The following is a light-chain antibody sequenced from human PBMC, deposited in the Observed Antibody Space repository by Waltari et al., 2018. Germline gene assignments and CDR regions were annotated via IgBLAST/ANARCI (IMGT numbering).Light chain of an antibody. CDR1: QSVLYSSNNKNY. J-gene: IGKJ2*01. Sequence: DIVMTQSPDSLAVFLGERATINCKSSQSVLYSSNNKNYLAWYQQKPGQPPKLLIYWASTRESGVPDRLSGSGSGTDFTLTISSLQAEDVAVYYCQQYYSTVYTFGQWTKLAIK. CDR2: WAS. CDR3: QQYYSTVYT. V-gene: IGKV4-1*01.